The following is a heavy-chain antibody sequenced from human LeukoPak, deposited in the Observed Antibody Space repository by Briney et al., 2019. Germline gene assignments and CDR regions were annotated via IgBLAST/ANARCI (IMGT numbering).Heavy chain of an antibody. J-gene: IGHJ6*02. CDR1: GGSFSGYY. Sequence: SETLSLTCAVYGGSFSGYYWSWIRQPPGKGLEWFGDINHSGSTNSNTSLKSRVTMSVNTSKNQFSPKLSSVTAADTAVYYCARWSYDVQGPSRGGMREYYYYGMDVWGQGTTVTVSS. V-gene: IGHV4-34*01. CDR3: ARWSYDVQGPSRGGMREYYYYGMDV. CDR2: INHSGST. D-gene: IGHD1-26*01.